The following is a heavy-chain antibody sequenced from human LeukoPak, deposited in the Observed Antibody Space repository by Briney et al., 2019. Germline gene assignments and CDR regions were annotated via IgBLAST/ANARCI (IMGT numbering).Heavy chain of an antibody. Sequence: PSETLSLTCTVSGGSISSYYWSWIRQPPGKGLEWIGEINHSGSTNYNPSLKSRVTISVDTSKNQFYLKLSSVTAADTAVYYCARSKDWLEYFQHWGQGTLVTVSS. D-gene: IGHD3/OR15-3a*01. CDR2: INHSGST. V-gene: IGHV4-34*01. CDR1: GGSISSYY. J-gene: IGHJ1*01. CDR3: ARSKDWLEYFQH.